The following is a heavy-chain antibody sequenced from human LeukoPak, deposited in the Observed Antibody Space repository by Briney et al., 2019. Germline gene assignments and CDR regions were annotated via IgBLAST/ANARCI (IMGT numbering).Heavy chain of an antibody. CDR1: GFTFSTYA. D-gene: IGHD3-10*01. Sequence: GGSLRLSCAASGFTFSTYAMHWVRQAPGKGLEWVAFVRYDGNNKYYADSVKGRFTISRDNSKNTLYLQMNSLRAEDTAVYYCAKDYSGWDYYGSGSLTYFDYWGQGTLVTVSS. CDR2: VRYDGNNK. J-gene: IGHJ4*02. CDR3: AKDYSGWDYYGSGSLTYFDY. V-gene: IGHV3-30*02.